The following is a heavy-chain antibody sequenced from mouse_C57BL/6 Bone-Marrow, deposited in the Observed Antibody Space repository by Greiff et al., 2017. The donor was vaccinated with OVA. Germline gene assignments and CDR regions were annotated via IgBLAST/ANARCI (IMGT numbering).Heavy chain of an antibody. V-gene: IGHV5-12*01. CDR2: ISNGGGST. J-gene: IGHJ2*01. CDR3: ARGSRDYFDY. Sequence: DVKLQESGGGLVQPGGSLKLSCAASGFTFSDYYMYWVRQTPEKRLEWVAYISNGGGSTYYPDTVKGRFTISRDNAKNTLYLQMSRLKSEDTAMYYCARGSRDYFDYWGQGTTLTVSS. D-gene: IGHD1-1*01. CDR1: GFTFSDYY.